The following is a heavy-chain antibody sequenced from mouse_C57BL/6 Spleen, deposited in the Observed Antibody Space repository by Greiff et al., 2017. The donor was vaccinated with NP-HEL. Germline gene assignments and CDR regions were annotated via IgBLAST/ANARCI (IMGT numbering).Heavy chain of an antibody. CDR2: INPSNGGT. CDR1: GYTFTSYW. V-gene: IGHV1-53*01. Sequence: QVQLQQPGTELVKPGASVKLSCKASGYTFTSYWMHWVKQRPGQGLEWIGNINPSNGGTNYNEKFKGKATLTVDKSSSTAYMQLSSLTSEDYAVYNSERGLRGSFDYWGQGTTLTVSS. CDR3: ERGLRGSFDY. D-gene: IGHD2-4*01. J-gene: IGHJ2*01.